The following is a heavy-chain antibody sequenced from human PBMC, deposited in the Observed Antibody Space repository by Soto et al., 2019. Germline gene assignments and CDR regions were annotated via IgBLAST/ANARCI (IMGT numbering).Heavy chain of an antibody. V-gene: IGHV6-1*01. D-gene: IGHD4-17*01. CDR3: ARGSTVTTGFDY. CDR1: GDSVSSDSAA. J-gene: IGHJ4*02. Sequence: SQTLSLTCVISGDSVSSDSAAWNWIRQSPSRGLEWLGRTYYRSKWYYSYAVSLKSRMTINPDTSKNQFSLQLNSVTPDDTAVYYCARGSTVTTGFDYWGQGTLVTVSS. CDR2: TYYRSKWYY.